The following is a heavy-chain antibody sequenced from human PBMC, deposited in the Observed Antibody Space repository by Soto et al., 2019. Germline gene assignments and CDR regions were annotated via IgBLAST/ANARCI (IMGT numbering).Heavy chain of an antibody. V-gene: IGHV1-69*04. Sequence: GASVKVSCKASGGTFSSYTSSWVRQAPGQGLEWMGRIIPILGIANYAQKFQGRVTITADKSTSTAYMGLSSLRSEDTAVYYCARDYSGGGWYNRRFDPWGQGTLVTVSS. CDR1: GGTFSSYT. CDR2: IIPILGIA. J-gene: IGHJ5*02. D-gene: IGHD6-19*01. CDR3: ARDYSGGGWYNRRFDP.